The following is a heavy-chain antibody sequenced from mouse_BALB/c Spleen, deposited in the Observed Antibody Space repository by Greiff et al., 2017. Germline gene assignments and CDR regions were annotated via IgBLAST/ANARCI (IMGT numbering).Heavy chain of an antibody. CDR1: GYTFTSYW. V-gene: IGHV1-69*02. D-gene: IGHD2-1*01. CDR2: IDPSDSET. J-gene: IGHJ4*01. CDR3: ARGGNYFLYYYAMDY. Sequence: QVQLQQPGAELVKPGAPVNLSCKASGYTFTSYWINWVKQRPGRGLEWIGRIDPSDSETHYNQKFKDKATLTVDKSSSTAYIQLSSLTSEDSAVYYCARGGNYFLYYYAMDYWGQGTSVTVSS.